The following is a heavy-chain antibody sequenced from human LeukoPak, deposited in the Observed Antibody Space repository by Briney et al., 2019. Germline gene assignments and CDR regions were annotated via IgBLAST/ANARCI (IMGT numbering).Heavy chain of an antibody. CDR1: GYTFPNYY. CDR3: AGEFASEWFDP. J-gene: IGHJ5*02. CDR2: INSSVGST. V-gene: IGHV1-46*01. Sequence: ASVHVSCHASGYTFPNYYIHWVRQAPGQGLEWMGVINSSVGSTSYAQKFQGRVTITRDTSTSTVYVELSSLRSEDTAVYYCAGEFASEWFDPWGQGTLVTVSS.